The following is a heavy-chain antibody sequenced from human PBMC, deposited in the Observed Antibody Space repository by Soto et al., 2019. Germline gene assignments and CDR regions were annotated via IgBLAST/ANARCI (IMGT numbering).Heavy chain of an antibody. CDR2: IMQDGSDK. V-gene: IGHV3-7*01. J-gene: IGHJ6*02. Sequence: EVQLVESGGGLVQPGGSLRLSCTASGCSLSTSWMTWVRQAPGKGLEWVANIMQDGSDKYYVDSVKGRFTISRDNAKNSLYLQMTSLRAEDTAVYYCASKRLYFYGLDVWGQGTTVTVSS. CDR1: GCSLSTSW. CDR3: ASKRLYFYGLDV.